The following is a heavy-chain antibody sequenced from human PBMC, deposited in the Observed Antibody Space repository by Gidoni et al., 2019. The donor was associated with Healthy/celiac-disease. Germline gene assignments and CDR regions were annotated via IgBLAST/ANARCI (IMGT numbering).Heavy chain of an antibody. D-gene: IGHD7-27*01. CDR3: AKTSPGAGDPGSYWYFDL. CDR2: ISGSGGST. J-gene: IGHJ2*01. V-gene: IGHV3-23*01. CDR1: GFTFSSYA. Sequence: EVQLLESGGGLVQPGGSLRLSCAASGFTFSSYAMSWVRQAPGKGLEWVSAISGSGGSTYYADSVKGRFTISRDNSKNTLYLQMNSLRAEDTAVYYCAKTSPGAGDPGSYWYFDLWGRGTLVTVSS.